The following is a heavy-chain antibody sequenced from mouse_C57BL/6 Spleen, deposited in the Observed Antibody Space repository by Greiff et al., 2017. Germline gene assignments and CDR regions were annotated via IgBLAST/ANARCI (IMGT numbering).Heavy chain of an antibody. CDR2: IHPNSGST. D-gene: IGHD3-2*02. J-gene: IGHJ2*01. Sequence: QVQLQQPGAELVKPGASVKLSCKASGYTFTSYWMHWVKQRPGQGLEWIGMIHPNSGSTNYNEKFKSKATLNVDKSSSTAYMQLSSLTSEDSAVYYCERGDSSGPGDYWGQGTTLTVSS. V-gene: IGHV1-64*01. CDR3: ERGDSSGPGDY. CDR1: GYTFTSYW.